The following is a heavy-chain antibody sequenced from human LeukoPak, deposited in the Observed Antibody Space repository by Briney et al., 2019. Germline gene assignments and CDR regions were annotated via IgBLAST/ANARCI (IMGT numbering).Heavy chain of an antibody. V-gene: IGHV3-30*18. D-gene: IGHD1-26*01. CDR3: AKDRGGSFHFDY. Sequence: GGSLRLSCAASGFTFNSFWMHWVRQAPGKGLEWVAVISYDGSNKYYADSVKGRFTISRDNSKNTLYLQMNSLRAEDTAVYYCAKDRGGSFHFDYWGQGTLVTVSS. CDR2: ISYDGSNK. CDR1: GFTFNSFW. J-gene: IGHJ4*02.